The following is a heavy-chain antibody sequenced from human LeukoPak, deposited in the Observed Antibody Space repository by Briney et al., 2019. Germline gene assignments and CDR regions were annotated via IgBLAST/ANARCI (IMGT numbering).Heavy chain of an antibody. D-gene: IGHD4-23*01. V-gene: IGHV3-74*01. J-gene: IGHJ3*02. CDR3: LTIVETPIDAFDI. CDR1: GFTFSKYW. Sequence: GGSLRLFCAASGFTFSKYWLHWVRQPPGRGLVWLARINPDDKSTSYADSVKGRFTISIDDAKETLFLQMNSLTAEDTAVYYCLTIVETPIDAFDIWGQGAMVTVSS. CDR2: INPDDKST.